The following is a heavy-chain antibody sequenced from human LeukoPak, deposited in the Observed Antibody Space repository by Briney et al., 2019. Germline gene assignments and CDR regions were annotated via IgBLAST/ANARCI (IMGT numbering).Heavy chain of an antibody. CDR2: IRYDGSNK. J-gene: IGHJ3*02. CDR3: AKPKYSRGHDAFDI. Sequence: GGSLRLSCAESGSSFSSYGMHWVRQAPGKGLEWVAFIRYDGSNKYYADSVKGRFTISRDNSKNTLYLQMNSLRAEDTAVYYCAKPKYSRGHDAFDIWGQGTMVTVSS. CDR1: GSSFSSYG. V-gene: IGHV3-30*02. D-gene: IGHD6-19*01.